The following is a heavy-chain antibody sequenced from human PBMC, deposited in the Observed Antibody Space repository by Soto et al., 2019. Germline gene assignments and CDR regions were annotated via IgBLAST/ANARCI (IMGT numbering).Heavy chain of an antibody. D-gene: IGHD3-16*01. CDR3: ARDQTWDSYRDV. CDR1: GGSISSYY. V-gene: IGHV4-59*01. Sequence: NPSETLSLTCTVSGGSISSYYWSWIRQPPGKGLEWIGYIYYSGSTNYNPSLKSRVTISVDTSKNQFSLKLSSVTAADTAVYYCARDQTWDSYRDVGGKGTRVPVPS. J-gene: IGHJ6*03. CDR2: IYYSGST.